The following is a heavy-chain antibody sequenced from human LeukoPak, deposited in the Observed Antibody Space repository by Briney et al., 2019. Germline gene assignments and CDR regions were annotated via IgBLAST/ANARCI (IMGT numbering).Heavy chain of an antibody. D-gene: IGHD1-26*01. CDR1: GFTFRSYW. CDR3: ARATGSYYGLGY. CDR2: IDSDGNNT. V-gene: IGHV3-74*01. Sequence: GGSLRLSCAASGFTFRSYWMHWVRQGPGKGLMWVSRIDSDGNNTTYADSVKGRFTISRDNAKNTLYLEMNSLRAEDTAVYYCARATGSYYGLGYWGQGTLVTVSS. J-gene: IGHJ4*02.